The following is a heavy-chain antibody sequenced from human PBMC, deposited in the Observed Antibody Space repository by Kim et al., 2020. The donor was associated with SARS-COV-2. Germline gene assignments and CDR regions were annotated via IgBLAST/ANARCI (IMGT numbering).Heavy chain of an antibody. D-gene: IGHD3-10*01. V-gene: IGHV4-59*13. CDR2: IYYSGST. Sequence: SETLSLTCTVSGGSISSYYWSWIRQPPGKGLEWIGYIYYSGSTNYNPSLKSRVTISVDTSKNQFSLKLSSVTAADTAVYYCARDPIGYYFDYWGQGTLVTVSS. CDR3: ARDPIGYYFDY. CDR1: GGSISSYY. J-gene: IGHJ4*02.